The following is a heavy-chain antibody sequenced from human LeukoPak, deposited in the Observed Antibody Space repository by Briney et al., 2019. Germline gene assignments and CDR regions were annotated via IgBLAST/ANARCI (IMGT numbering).Heavy chain of an antibody. CDR1: GFTFSSYG. D-gene: IGHD2-21*02. CDR2: ISYDGSNK. V-gene: IGHV3-30*18. J-gene: IGHJ4*02. Sequence: GGSLRLSCAASGFTFSSYGMHWVRQAPGKGLEWVAVISYDGSNKYYADSVKGRFTISRDNSKNTLYLQMNSLRAEDTAVYYCAKDLLAYCGGDCYSAFDYWGQGTLVTVSS. CDR3: AKDLLAYCGGDCYSAFDY.